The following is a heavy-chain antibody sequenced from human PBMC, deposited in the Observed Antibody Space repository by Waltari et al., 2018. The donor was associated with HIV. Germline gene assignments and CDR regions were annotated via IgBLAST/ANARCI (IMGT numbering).Heavy chain of an antibody. CDR3: CRGAYQWVDP. J-gene: IGHJ5*02. D-gene: IGHD2-2*01. V-gene: IGHV3-20*04. Sequence: EVQVVESRGGVVRPGGSLRLSCAASGFTFDDYGMTWVRQAPGKGREWISKMNWRVGSTGYADCVRGRFTISRDNAKDSLYLQMNSLRADDTAFYYCCRGAYQWVDPWCRGTLVTVSS. CDR2: MNWRVGST. CDR1: GFTFDDYG.